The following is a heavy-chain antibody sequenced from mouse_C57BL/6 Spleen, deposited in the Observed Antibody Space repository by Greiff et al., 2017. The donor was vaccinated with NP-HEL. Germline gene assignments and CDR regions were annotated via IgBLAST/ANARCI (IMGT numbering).Heavy chain of an antibody. D-gene: IGHD1-1*01. CDR2: INPSSGYT. J-gene: IGHJ2*01. V-gene: IGHV1-7*01. CDR3: APLTTVVATENFFDY. Sequence: VQLQQSGAELAKPGASVKLSCKASGYTFTSYWMHWVKQRPGQGLEWIGYINPSSGYTKYNQKFKDKATLTANKSSSTAYMQLSSLTYEDSAVYYCAPLTTVVATENFFDYWGQGTTLTVAS. CDR1: GYTFTSYW.